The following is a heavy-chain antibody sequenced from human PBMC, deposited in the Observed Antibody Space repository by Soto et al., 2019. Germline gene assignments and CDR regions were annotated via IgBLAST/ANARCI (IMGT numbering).Heavy chain of an antibody. CDR1: GYTFTDYY. V-gene: IGHV1-2*02. J-gene: IGHJ6*02. D-gene: IGHD6-13*01. CDR3: ARVGGAAAGNYHHYMDV. CDR2: INPNSGGT. Sequence: QVQMVQSGAEVKKPGASVKVSCKASGYTFTDYYIHWVRQAPGQGLEWMGWINPNSGGTNYAQKFQGRVTVTRDTSISTAYMELSRLRSDDTAVYYCARVGGAAAGNYHHYMDVWGQGTTVTVSS.